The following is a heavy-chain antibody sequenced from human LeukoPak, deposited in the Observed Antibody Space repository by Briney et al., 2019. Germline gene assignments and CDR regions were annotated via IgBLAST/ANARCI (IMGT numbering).Heavy chain of an antibody. J-gene: IGHJ4*02. CDR3: ARGLVTHVGLWNY. D-gene: IGHD3-3*01. Sequence: SETLSLTCTVSGASMNSYYWNWIRQPPGKGLEWLGEINHSGSTNYNPSLKSRVTISLDTSKNHFSLKLSSVTAADTAVYYCARGLVTHVGLWNYWGQGSLVTVSS. V-gene: IGHV4-34*01. CDR1: GASMNSYY. CDR2: INHSGST.